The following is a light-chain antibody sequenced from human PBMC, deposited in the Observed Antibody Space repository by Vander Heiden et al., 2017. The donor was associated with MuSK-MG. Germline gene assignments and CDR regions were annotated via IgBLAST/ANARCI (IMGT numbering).Light chain of an antibody. J-gene: IGKJ4*01. V-gene: IGKV4-1*01. CDR3: QQYYNTPLT. Sequence: DIVMTQSPDSLAVPLGERATIKCKSSQSVLYSSNNKNYLAWYQQKPGQPPKLLTYGASTRESGVPDRFSGSGSGTDFTLTISSLQAEDVAVYYCQQYYNTPLTFGGGTKVEIK. CDR2: GAS. CDR1: QSVLYSSNNKNY.